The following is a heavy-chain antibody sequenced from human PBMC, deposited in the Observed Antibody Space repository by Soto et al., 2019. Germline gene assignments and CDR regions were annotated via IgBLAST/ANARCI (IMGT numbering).Heavy chain of an antibody. CDR2: ISYDGSNK. Sequence: QVQLVESGGGVVQPGRSLRLSCAASGFTFSSYGMHWVRQAPGKGLEWVAVISYDGSNKYYADSVKGRFTISRDNSKNTLYLQMNSLRAEDTAVYYCAKDLRVVVAASGHDCMDVWGQGTTVTVFS. CDR1: GFTFSSYG. V-gene: IGHV3-30*18. CDR3: AKDLRVVVAASGHDCMDV. J-gene: IGHJ6*02. D-gene: IGHD2-15*01.